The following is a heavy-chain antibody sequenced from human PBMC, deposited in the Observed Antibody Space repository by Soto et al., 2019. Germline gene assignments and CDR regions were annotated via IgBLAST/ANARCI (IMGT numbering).Heavy chain of an antibody. CDR2: IYYSGST. Sequence: SETLSLTCTVSGGSISSYYWSWIRQPPGKGLEWIGYIYYSGSTNYNPSLKSRVTISVDTSKNQFSLKLSSVTAADTAVYYCARDGGDVVVVAAKGGAFDIWGQGTMVTVSS. J-gene: IGHJ3*02. V-gene: IGHV4-59*01. CDR1: GGSISSYY. CDR3: ARDGGDVVVVAAKGGAFDI. D-gene: IGHD2-15*01.